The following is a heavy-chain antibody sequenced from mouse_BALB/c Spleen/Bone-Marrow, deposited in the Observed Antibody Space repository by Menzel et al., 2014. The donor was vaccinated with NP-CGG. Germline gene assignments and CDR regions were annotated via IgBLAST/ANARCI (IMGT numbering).Heavy chain of an antibody. Sequence: EVQRVESGGGLVQPGGSLKLSCAASGFDFSRYWMSWVRQAPGKGLEWIGEINPDSSTINYTPSLKDKFIISRGNAKNTLFLQMSKVRSEDAALYCCARRWDWYFDVWGAGTTVTVSS. J-gene: IGHJ1*01. CDR2: INPDSSTI. V-gene: IGHV4-1*02. CDR3: ARRWDWYFDV. D-gene: IGHD4-1*01. CDR1: GFDFSRYW.